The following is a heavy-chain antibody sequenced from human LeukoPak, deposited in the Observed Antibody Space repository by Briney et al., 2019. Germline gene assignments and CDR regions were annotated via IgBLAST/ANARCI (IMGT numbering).Heavy chain of an antibody. V-gene: IGHV3-53*01. CDR2: LYSGGNT. Sequence: GGSLRLSCAASGFNVSKNYMNWVRQAPGKGLEWVSVLYSGGNTYYADSVKGRFTISRDNSKNTLYLQMNSLKAEDTAIYYCAKDPTDFDSSGQTYFDYWGQGTLVTVSS. CDR1: GFNVSKNY. J-gene: IGHJ4*02. D-gene: IGHD3-22*01. CDR3: AKDPTDFDSSGQTYFDY.